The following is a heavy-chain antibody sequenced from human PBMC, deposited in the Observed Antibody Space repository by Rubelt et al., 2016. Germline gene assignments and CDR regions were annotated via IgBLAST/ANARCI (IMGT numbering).Heavy chain of an antibody. CDR3: AREGSYYYYGMDV. CDR2: INWTGNSE. V-gene: IGHV3-20*03. Sequence: WVSGINWTGNSEGYADSVKGRFTISRDNAKKSLFLQMNSLRPEDTALYYCAREGSYYYYGMDVWGQGTTVTVSS. J-gene: IGHJ6*02.